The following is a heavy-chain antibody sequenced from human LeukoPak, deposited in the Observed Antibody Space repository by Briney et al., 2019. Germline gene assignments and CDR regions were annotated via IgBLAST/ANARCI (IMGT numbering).Heavy chain of an antibody. Sequence: GGSLILSCAASGFTFSSYSMNWVRQAPGKGLEWVSSISSSSSYIYYADSVKGRFTISRDNAKNSLYLQMNSLRAEDTAVYYCARDMNYYDSSGYDYWGQGTLVTVSS. J-gene: IGHJ4*02. CDR1: GFTFSSYS. CDR2: ISSSSSYI. D-gene: IGHD3-22*01. CDR3: ARDMNYYDSSGYDY. V-gene: IGHV3-21*01.